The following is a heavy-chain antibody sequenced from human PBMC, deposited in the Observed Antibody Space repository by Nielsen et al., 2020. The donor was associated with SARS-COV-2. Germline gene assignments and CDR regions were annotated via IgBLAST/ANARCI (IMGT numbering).Heavy chain of an antibody. CDR1: GGSFSGYY. Sequence: SETLSLTCAVYGGSFSGYYWSWIRQPPGKGLEWIGEINHSGSTNYNPSLKSRVTISVDTSKNQFSLKLSPVTAADTAVYYCARSTVPAAPHDDYYYMDVWGKGTTVTVSS. D-gene: IGHD2-2*01. V-gene: IGHV4-34*01. CDR2: INHSGST. J-gene: IGHJ6*03. CDR3: ARSTVPAAPHDDYYYMDV.